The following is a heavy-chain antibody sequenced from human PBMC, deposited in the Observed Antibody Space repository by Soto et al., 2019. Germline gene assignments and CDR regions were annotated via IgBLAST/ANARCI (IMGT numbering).Heavy chain of an antibody. CDR3: AREYAGNRLFGGVITDYYYYGMDV. V-gene: IGHV4-31*03. CDR1: GGSISSGGYY. D-gene: IGHD3-3*01. Sequence: SETLSLTCTVSGGSISSGGYYWRWIRQHPGKGLEWIGYIYYSGSTYYNPSLKSRVTISVDTSKNQFSLKLSSVTAADTAVDYCAREYAGNRLFGGVITDYYYYGMDVWGQGTTVTVSS. CDR2: IYYSGST. J-gene: IGHJ6*02.